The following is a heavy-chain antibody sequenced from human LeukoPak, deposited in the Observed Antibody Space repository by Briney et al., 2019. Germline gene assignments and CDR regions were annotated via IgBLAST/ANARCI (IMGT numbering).Heavy chain of an antibody. V-gene: IGHV1-24*01. CDR1: GYTLTELS. D-gene: IGHD5-24*01. CDR3: ATDSRDGYNREAFDI. CDR2: FDPEVGET. J-gene: IGHJ3*02. Sequence: ASVKVSCKVSGYTLTELSMHWVRQAPGKGLEWMGGFDPEVGETIYAQKFQGRVTMTEDTSTDTAYMELSSLRSEDTAVYYCATDSRDGYNREAFDIWGQGTMVTVFS.